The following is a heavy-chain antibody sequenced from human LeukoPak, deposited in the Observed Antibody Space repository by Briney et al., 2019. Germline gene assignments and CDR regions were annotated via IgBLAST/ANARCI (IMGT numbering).Heavy chain of an antibody. CDR3: ARGGDYGDYVLYY. CDR2: IYYSGST. V-gene: IGHV4-39*01. Sequence: SETLSFTCTVSGGSISSSSYYWGWIRQPPGKGLEWIGSIYYSGSTYYNPSLKSRVTISVDTSKNQFSLKLSSVTAADTAVYYCARGGDYGDYVLYYWGQGTLVTVSS. D-gene: IGHD4-17*01. CDR1: GGSISSSSYY. J-gene: IGHJ4*02.